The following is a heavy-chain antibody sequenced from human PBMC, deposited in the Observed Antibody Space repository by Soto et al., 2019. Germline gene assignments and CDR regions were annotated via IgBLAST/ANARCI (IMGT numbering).Heavy chain of an antibody. CDR2: INPNTGGT. Sequence: QVQLVQSGAEVKKPGASVKVSCKASGYSFTAYSMHWVRQAPGQGLEWMGWINPNTGGTNYAQKFQGWVTMTRDTSISTAYMELSRLRCDDTAVYYCARGDGGWYYGMDVWGQGTPVSVSS. CDR3: ARGDGGWYYGMDV. CDR1: GYSFTAYS. D-gene: IGHD2-15*01. V-gene: IGHV1-2*04. J-gene: IGHJ6*02.